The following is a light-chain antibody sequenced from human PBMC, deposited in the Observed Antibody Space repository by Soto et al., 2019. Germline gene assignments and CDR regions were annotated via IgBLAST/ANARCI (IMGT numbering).Light chain of an antibody. CDR3: AAWDDSLSAYV. CDR2: SDN. Sequence: QSALPQPPSASGTPGQRVTISCSGTSCNIGVNTVNWYQQLPGTAPKLLIYSDNQRPSGVPDRFSGSKSGTSASLAISGLQSEDETDYYCAAWDDSLSAYVFGTGTKLTVL. V-gene: IGLV1-44*01. CDR1: SCNIGVNT. J-gene: IGLJ1*01.